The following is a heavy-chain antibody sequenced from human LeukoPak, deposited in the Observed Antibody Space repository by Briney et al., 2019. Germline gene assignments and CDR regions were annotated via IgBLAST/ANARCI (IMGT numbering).Heavy chain of an antibody. Sequence: GGSLRLSCAASGFTFSSYSMNWVRRAPGKGLEWVSSISSSSSYIYYADSVKGRFTISRDNAKNSLYLQMNSLRAEDTAVYYCARVHSYYYDSSGYQTNYWGQGTLVTVSS. V-gene: IGHV3-21*01. J-gene: IGHJ4*02. CDR3: ARVHSYYYDSSGYQTNY. D-gene: IGHD3-22*01. CDR1: GFTFSSYS. CDR2: ISSSSSYI.